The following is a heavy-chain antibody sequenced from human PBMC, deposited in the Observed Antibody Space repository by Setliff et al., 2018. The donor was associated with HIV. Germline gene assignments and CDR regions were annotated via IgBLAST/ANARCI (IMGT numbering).Heavy chain of an antibody. J-gene: IGHJ4*02. D-gene: IGHD3-22*01. CDR2: IYYSGST. CDR1: GGSISSSSYY. CDR3: ERGMKVGKGKYYFDY. Sequence: SETLSLTCTVSGGSISSSSYYWGWIRQPPGKGLEWIGSIYYSGSTYYNPSLKSRVTISVDTSKNQFSLKLSAVTAADTAVYYCERGMKVGKGKYYFDYWGQGTLVTVSS. V-gene: IGHV4-39*01.